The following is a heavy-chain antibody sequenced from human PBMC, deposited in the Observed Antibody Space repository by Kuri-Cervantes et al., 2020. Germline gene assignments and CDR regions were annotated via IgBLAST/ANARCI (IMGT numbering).Heavy chain of an antibody. CDR1: GFTFSSYA. Sequence: GGSLRPSCAASGFTFSSYAMSWVRQAPGKGLEWVSAISGSGGSTYYADPVKGRFTISRDNSKNTLYLQMNSLRAEDTAVYYRAKDASRGYSYGYGVNFDYWGQGTLVTVSS. V-gene: IGHV3-23*01. D-gene: IGHD5-18*01. CDR3: AKDASRGYSYGYGVNFDY. J-gene: IGHJ4*02. CDR2: ISGSGGST.